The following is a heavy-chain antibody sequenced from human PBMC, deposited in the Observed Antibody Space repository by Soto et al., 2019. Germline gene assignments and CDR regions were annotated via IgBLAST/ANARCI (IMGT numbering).Heavy chain of an antibody. V-gene: IGHV3-13*05. J-gene: IGHJ6*02. CDR2: IGTAGDP. CDR3: ARDRPGYGMDV. D-gene: IGHD3-10*01. Sequence: PVWSLRLSSAASAFTFSSYDMHSVRQATGKGLEWVSAIGTAGDPYYPGSVKGRFTISRENAKNSLYLQMNSLRAGDTAVYYCARDRPGYGMDVWGQGTTVTVSS. CDR1: AFTFSSYD.